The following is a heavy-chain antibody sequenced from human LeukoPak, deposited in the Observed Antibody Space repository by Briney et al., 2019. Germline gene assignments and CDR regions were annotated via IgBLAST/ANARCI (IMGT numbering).Heavy chain of an antibody. V-gene: IGHV4-39*01. D-gene: IGHD3-3*01. CDR1: GGSISSSSYY. CDR3: ARHGPGRVVHDY. J-gene: IGHJ4*02. Sequence: SETLSLTCTVSGGSISSSSYYWGWIRQPPGKGLEWIGSIYYSGSTYYNPSLKSRVTISVDTSKNQFSLKLSSVTAADTAVYYCARHGPGRVVHDYWGQGTPVTVSS. CDR2: IYYSGST.